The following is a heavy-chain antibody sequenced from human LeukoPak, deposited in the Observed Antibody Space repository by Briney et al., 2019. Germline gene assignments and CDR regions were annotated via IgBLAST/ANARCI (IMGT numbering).Heavy chain of an antibody. J-gene: IGHJ4*02. V-gene: IGHV4-59*01. CDR3: ARDSGYSSSWYRLGGLDY. D-gene: IGHD6-13*01. CDR2: IYYSGSV. CDR1: GGSTSSYH. Sequence: SETLSLTCTVSGGSTSSYHWSWIRQPPGKGLEWIGYIYYSGSVNYSPSLRSRITISIDTSKNQFSLKLSSVTAADTAVCYCARDSGYSSSWYRLGGLDYWGQGTLVTVSS.